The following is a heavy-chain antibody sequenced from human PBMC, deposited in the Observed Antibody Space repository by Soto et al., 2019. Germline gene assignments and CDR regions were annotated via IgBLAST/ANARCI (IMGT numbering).Heavy chain of an antibody. J-gene: IGHJ3*02. CDR1: GDSVSSNSAA. CDR3: ARETGYSSGSGSSFDI. CDR2: TYYRSKWYN. V-gene: IGHV6-1*01. Sequence: PSQTLSLTCAISGDSVSSNSAAWNWIRQSPSRGLEWLGRTYYRSKWYNDYAVSVKSRITINPDTSKNQFSLQLNSVTPEDTAVYYSARETGYSSGSGSSFDIWGQGTMVTVSS. D-gene: IGHD6-19*01.